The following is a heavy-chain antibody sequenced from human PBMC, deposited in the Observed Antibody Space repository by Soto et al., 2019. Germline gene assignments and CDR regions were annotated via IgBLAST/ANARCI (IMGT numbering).Heavy chain of an antibody. CDR2: MYNSERT. J-gene: IGHJ4*02. Sequence: PSETLSLTCTVSGGSISGYYWSWIRQPAEKGLEWIGRMYNSERTNYNPSLKSRVTMSMDTSKNQFSLKLTSVTAADTAVYFCAREPLAHSYFDLWGQGTLVTVSS. V-gene: IGHV4-4*07. CDR3: AREPLAHSYFDL. CDR1: GGSISGYY.